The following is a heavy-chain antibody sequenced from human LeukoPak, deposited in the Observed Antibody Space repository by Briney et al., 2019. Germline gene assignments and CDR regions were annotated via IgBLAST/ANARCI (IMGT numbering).Heavy chain of an antibody. CDR3: ARLGYCSGGSCHHDY. V-gene: IGHV4-39*01. CDR1: GGSISSNIYY. Sequence: SETLSLTCTVSGGSISSNIYYWAWIRQPPGKGLEWIATIYYSGSTYYNPSLKSRVTISVDTSKNQFPLKMTSVTAADTAVYYCARLGYCSGGSCHHDYWGQGTLVTVSS. J-gene: IGHJ4*02. CDR2: IYYSGST. D-gene: IGHD2-15*01.